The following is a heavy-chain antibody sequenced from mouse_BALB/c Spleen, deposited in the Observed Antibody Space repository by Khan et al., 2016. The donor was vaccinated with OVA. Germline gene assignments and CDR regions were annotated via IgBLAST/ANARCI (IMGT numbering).Heavy chain of an antibody. CDR2: INPSNGYT. Sequence: QVQLKQSGAELARPGASVKMSCKASGYTFTSYTIHWIKQRPGQGLEWIGYINPSNGYTNYNQKFKDKATFTADKSSTTAYMQLSSLTSDDSAVYNWVRDGAYYRNDGWFAYWGQGTLVTVSA. CDR1: GYTFTSYT. V-gene: IGHV1-4*01. D-gene: IGHD2-14*01. J-gene: IGHJ3*01. CDR3: VRDGAYYRNDGWFAY.